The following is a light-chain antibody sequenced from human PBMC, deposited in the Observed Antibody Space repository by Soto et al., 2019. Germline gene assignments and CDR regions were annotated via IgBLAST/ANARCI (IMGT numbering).Light chain of an antibody. CDR2: SNI. V-gene: IGLV1-40*01. Sequence: QLVLTQPPSMSGAPGQRVTLSCTGSSSDIGAGYDVHWYQQFPGTAPKLLIYSNINRPSGVPDRFSGSKSGTSASLAITGLQAEDEADYYCQSYDSSLGGSKGVFGGGTKLTVL. CDR3: QSYDSSLGGSKGV. CDR1: SSDIGAGYD. J-gene: IGLJ3*02.